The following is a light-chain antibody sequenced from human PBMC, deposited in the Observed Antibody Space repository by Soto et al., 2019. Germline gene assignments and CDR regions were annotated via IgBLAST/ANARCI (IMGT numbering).Light chain of an antibody. CDR2: TTS. CDR3: QKYNSGPPT. Sequence: DIQMTQSPSSLSASVGDRVSITCRASQGISNYLAWYQQKPGKVPKLLIYTTSTLRSGVPSRFSGSGSGTDFTLTISSLQPEDVATYYCQKYNSGPPTFGPGTRVDI. J-gene: IGKJ3*01. CDR1: QGISNY. V-gene: IGKV1-27*01.